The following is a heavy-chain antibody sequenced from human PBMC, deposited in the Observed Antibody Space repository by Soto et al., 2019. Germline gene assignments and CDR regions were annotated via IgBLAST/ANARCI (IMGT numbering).Heavy chain of an antibody. CDR1: GYTFTSYG. Sequence: QVPLVQSGAEVKKPGASVKVSCKGSGYTFTSYGITWVRQAPGQGLEWMGWISAYNGNTNYAQKLQGKVTMTPDTATSPAYRAPRILKWDDRAVYDCAVEGEGGDLTLDYLGQGTLVTVSS. D-gene: IGHD2-21*02. CDR3: AVEGEGGDLTLDY. V-gene: IGHV1-18*01. CDR2: ISAYNGNT. J-gene: IGHJ4*02.